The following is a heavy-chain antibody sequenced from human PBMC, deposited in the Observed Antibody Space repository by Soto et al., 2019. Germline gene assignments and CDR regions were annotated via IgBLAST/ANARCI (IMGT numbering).Heavy chain of an antibody. CDR1: GFTFSNCG. V-gene: IGHV3-33*03. CDR3: AKDMAAAAHQGDAFDI. J-gene: IGHJ3*02. CDR2: IWNDGTNK. Sequence: VQLVESGGGVVQPGRSLRLSCAASGFTFSNCGMHWVRQAPGKGVEWVAVIWNDGTNKYYVDSVRGRFTISRDDSKNTLYLEMNSLRAEDTGVYYCAKDMAAAAHQGDAFDIWGLGTMVSVSA. D-gene: IGHD6-13*01.